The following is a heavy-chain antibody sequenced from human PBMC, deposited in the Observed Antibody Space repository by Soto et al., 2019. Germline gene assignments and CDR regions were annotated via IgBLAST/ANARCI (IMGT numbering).Heavy chain of an antibody. CDR2: ISYDGSNK. V-gene: IGHV3-30*03. D-gene: IGHD2-15*01. CDR1: GFPFSSYG. CDR3: AGGQYYFDS. Sequence: QVQLVESGGGVVQPGRSLRLSCADSGFPFSSYGMHWVRQAPGKGLEWVAHISYDGSNKHYTGSVKGRFTISRDNSKNMLYLQMSSLPAEDTAVYYCAGGQYYFDSCGEGTRLSVSS. J-gene: IGHJ4*02.